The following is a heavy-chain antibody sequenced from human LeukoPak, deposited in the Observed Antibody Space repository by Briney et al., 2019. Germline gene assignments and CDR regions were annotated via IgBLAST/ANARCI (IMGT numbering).Heavy chain of an antibody. CDR2: INSDGSGT. V-gene: IGHV3-74*01. D-gene: IGHD3-10*01. CDR3: ARGYSGSGSPY. J-gene: IGHJ4*02. CDR1: GFTFSSYW. Sequence: GGSLRLSCAASGFTFSSYWMYWVRQAPGKGLVWVSRINSDGSGTGYADSVKGRFTISRDNAKNTMFLQMNSLRAEDTAVYYCARGYSGSGSPYWGQGTLVTVSS.